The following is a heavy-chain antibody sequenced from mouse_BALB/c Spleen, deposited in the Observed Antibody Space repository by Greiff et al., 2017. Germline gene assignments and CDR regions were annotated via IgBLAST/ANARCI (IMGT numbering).Heavy chain of an antibody. CDR3: AGGNYDY. J-gene: IGHJ2*01. CDR1: GYTFTDYW. V-gene: IGHV1-69*01. CDR2: IDTSDSYT. D-gene: IGHD2-1*01. Sequence: VQLQQSGAELVMPGASVKMSCKASGYTFTDYWMHWVKQRPGQGLEWIGAIDTSDSYTSYNQKFKGKATLTVDESSSTAYMQLSSLTSEDSAVYYCAGGNYDYWGQGTTLTVSS.